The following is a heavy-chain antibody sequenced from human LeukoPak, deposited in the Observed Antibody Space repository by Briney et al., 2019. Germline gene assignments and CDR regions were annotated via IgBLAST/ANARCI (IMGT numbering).Heavy chain of an antibody. CDR1: GGSISSYY. J-gene: IGHJ6*02. D-gene: IGHD4/OR15-4a*01. Sequence: PSETLSLTCTVSGGSISSYYWSWIRQPAGKGLGWIGRIYTSGSTNYNPSLKSRVTMSVDTSKNQFSLKLSSVTAADTAVYYCARVPYDNYGMDVWGQGTTVTVSS. CDR2: IYTSGST. V-gene: IGHV4-4*07. CDR3: ARVPYDNYGMDV.